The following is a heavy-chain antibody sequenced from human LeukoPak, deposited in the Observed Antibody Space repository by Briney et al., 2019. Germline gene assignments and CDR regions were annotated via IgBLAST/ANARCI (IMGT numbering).Heavy chain of an antibody. D-gene: IGHD6-13*01. CDR1: GFTFSNYG. J-gene: IGHJ4*02. CDR3: AKDPDSSSWTVDD. CDR2: ISYDGSNK. Sequence: QAGRSLRLSCAASGFTFSNYGVHWVRQAPGKGLEWVAVISYDGSNKYYADSIKGRFTISRDNSANTLYLQMNSLRVEDTAVYYCAKDPDSSSWTVDDWGQGTLVTVSS. V-gene: IGHV3-30*18.